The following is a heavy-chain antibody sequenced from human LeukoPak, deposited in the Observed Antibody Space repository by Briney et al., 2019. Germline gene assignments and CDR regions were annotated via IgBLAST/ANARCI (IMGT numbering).Heavy chain of an antibody. V-gene: IGHV3-7*03. D-gene: IGHD1-26*01. CDR3: ARDIRLSGSYLFDY. Sequence: QPGGSLRLSCAASGFTFSSYWMSWVRQAPGKGLEWVANIKQDGSEKYYVDSVKGRFTISRDNAKNSLYLQVNSLRAEDTALYYCARDIRLSGSYLFDYWGQGTLVTVSS. CDR2: IKQDGSEK. CDR1: GFTFSSYW. J-gene: IGHJ4*02.